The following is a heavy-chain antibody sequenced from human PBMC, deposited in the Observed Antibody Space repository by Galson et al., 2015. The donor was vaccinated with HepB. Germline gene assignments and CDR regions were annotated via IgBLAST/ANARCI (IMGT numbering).Heavy chain of an antibody. CDR1: GYTFTSYG. CDR2: ISAYNGNT. D-gene: IGHD6-13*01. Sequence: SVKVSCKASGYTFTSYGISWVRQAPGQGLEWMGWISAYNGNTNYAQKLQGRVTMTTDTSTSTAYMELRSLRFDDTAVYYCARVIGIAAAGTGDDAFEIWGQGTMVTVSS. J-gene: IGHJ3*02. V-gene: IGHV1-18*01. CDR3: ARVIGIAAAGTGDDAFEI.